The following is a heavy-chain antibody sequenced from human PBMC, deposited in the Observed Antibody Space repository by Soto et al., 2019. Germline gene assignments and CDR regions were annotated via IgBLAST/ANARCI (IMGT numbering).Heavy chain of an antibody. CDR2: IYHTGTT. V-gene: IGHV4-30-2*01. CDR1: GGSINSGDYS. J-gene: IGHJ5*02. D-gene: IGHD3-22*01. Sequence: QLQLQESGSGLVKPSQTLSLTCTVSGGSINSGDYSWTWIRQPPGKGLEWIGYIYHTGTTYYNMSLKSRVTLSVDSSNNQFSLKLSSVPAADTAVYYGARGINDYDSSGDSWFDPWGQGTLVTVSS. CDR3: ARGINDYDSSGDSWFDP.